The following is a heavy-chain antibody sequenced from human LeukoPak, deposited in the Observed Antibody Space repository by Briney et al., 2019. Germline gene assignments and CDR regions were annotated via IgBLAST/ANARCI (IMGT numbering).Heavy chain of an antibody. V-gene: IGHV4-34*01. D-gene: IGHD3-3*01. J-gene: IGHJ4*02. CDR2: INHSGST. CDR3: ARGPYYDFWSGYYTGRVYFDY. CDR1: GGSFSGYY. Sequence: SETLSLTCAVYGGSFSGYYWSWIRQPPGKGLEWIGEINHSGSTNYNPSLKSRVTISVDTSKNQFSLKLSSVTAADTAVYYCARGPYYDFWSGYYTGRVYFDYWGQGTLVTVSS.